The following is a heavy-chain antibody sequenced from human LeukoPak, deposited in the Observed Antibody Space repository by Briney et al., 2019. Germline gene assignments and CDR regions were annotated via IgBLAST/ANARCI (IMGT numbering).Heavy chain of an antibody. Sequence: PSETLSLTCTVSGGSTSSSSYYWGWIRQPPGKGLEWIGSIYYSGSTYYNPSLKSRVTISVDTSKNQFSLKLSSVTAADTAVYYCARSGYCSSTTCYHFDYWGQGTRVTVSP. CDR3: ARSGYCSSTTCYHFDY. D-gene: IGHD2-2*01. CDR2: IYYSGST. V-gene: IGHV4-39*01. CDR1: GGSTSSSSYY. J-gene: IGHJ4*02.